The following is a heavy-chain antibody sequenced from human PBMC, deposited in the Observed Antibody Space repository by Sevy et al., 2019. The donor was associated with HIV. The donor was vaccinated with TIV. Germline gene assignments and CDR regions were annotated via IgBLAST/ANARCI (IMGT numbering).Heavy chain of an antibody. V-gene: IGHV3-21*01. D-gene: IGHD3-3*01. J-gene: IGHJ3*02. CDR2: ITSSSSYI. Sequence: GGSLRLSCAASRFTFSSYSMNWVRQAPGKGLEWVSSITSSSSYIYYADSVKGRFTISRDNAKNSLYLQMNSLRAEDTAVYYCAMGELRFLEWLLSGAFDIWGHGTMVTVSS. CDR1: RFTFSSYS. CDR3: AMGELRFLEWLLSGAFDI.